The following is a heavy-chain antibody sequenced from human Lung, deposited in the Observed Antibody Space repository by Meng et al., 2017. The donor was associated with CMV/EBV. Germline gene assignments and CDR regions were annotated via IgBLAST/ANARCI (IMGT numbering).Heavy chain of an antibody. J-gene: IGHJ6*01. CDR3: ARGHTNSGSFVGYYALDV. D-gene: IGHD1-26*01. CDR1: GASISSYY. CDR2: IHYSGSS. V-gene: IGHV4-59*01. Sequence: GSLKLXXTVSGASISSYYWSWIRQPPGRGLEWIGNIHYSGSSNYNPSLKGRVTMSVATSEDQFSLRLNSVTAADTAVYYCARGHTNSGSFVGYYALDVWGQGATVTVSS.